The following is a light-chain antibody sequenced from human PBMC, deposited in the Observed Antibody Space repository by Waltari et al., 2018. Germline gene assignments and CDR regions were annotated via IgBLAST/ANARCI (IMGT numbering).Light chain of an antibody. CDR3: QQYYSYPRT. CDR2: AAS. V-gene: IGKV1-8*01. Sequence: AIRITQSPSSLSASTGDRVTITSRASQGISSYLAWYQQKPGKAPKLLIYAASTLQSGVPSRFSGSGSGTDFTLTISWLQSEDFATYYCQQYYSYPRTFGQGTKVEIK. CDR1: QGISSY. J-gene: IGKJ1*01.